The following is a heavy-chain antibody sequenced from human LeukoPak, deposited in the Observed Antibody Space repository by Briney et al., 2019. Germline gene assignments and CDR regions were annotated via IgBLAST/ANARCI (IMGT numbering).Heavy chain of an antibody. CDR1: GGSISSYY. J-gene: IGHJ6*03. CDR3: ARGGVGAIYYYYYMDV. Sequence: SETLSLTCTVSGGSISSYYWSWIRQPPGKGLEWIGEINHSGSTNYNPSLKSRVTISVDTSKNQFSLKLSSVTAADTALYYCARGGVGAIYYYYYMDVWGKGTTVTVSS. V-gene: IGHV4-34*01. D-gene: IGHD1-26*01. CDR2: INHSGST.